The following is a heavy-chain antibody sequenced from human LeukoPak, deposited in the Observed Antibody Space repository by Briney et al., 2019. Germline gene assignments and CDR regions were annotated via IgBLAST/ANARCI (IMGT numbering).Heavy chain of an antibody. CDR3: ARQDIWELLPDY. J-gene: IGHJ4*02. CDR1: GGSFSGYY. Sequence: SETLSLTCAVYGGSFSGYYWSWIRQPPGKGLEWIGEINHSGSTNYNPSLKSRVTISVDTSKNQFSLKLSSVTAADTAVYYCARQDIWELLPDYWGQGTLVTVSS. V-gene: IGHV4-34*01. CDR2: INHSGST. D-gene: IGHD1-26*01.